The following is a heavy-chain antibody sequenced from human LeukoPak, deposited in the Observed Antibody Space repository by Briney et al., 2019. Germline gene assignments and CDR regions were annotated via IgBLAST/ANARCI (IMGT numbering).Heavy chain of an antibody. CDR1: GCTFSSYS. J-gene: IGHJ4*02. D-gene: IGHD2-2*01. CDR2: ISSSSSYI. V-gene: IGHV3-21*01. Sequence: TGGSLRLSCAASGCTFSSYSMNWVRQAPGKGLEWVSSISSSSSYIYYADSVKGRFTISRDNAKNSLYLQMNSLRAEDTAVYYCASYCSSTSCYAWGQGTLVTVSS. CDR3: ASYCSSTSCYA.